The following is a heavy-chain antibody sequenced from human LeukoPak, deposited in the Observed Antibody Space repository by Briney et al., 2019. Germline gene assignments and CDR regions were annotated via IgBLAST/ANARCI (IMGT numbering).Heavy chain of an antibody. D-gene: IGHD1-26*01. V-gene: IGHV3-30*02. CDR2: TRYDGSNK. CDR1: GFTFSSYG. Sequence: GGSLRLSCAASGFTFSSYGMYWVRQAPGKGLEWVAFTRYDGSNKYYADSVKGRFTISRDNSKNTLYLQMNSLRAEDTAVYYCAKRGAEVGTTIAPGDYWGQGSLVTVSS. J-gene: IGHJ4*02. CDR3: AKRGAEVGTTIAPGDY.